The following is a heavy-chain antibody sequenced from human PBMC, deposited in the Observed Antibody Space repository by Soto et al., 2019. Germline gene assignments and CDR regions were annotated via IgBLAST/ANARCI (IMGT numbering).Heavy chain of an antibody. D-gene: IGHD1-1*01. CDR2: INHSGST. V-gene: IGHV4-34*01. CDR1: GGSFSGYY. J-gene: IGHJ6*03. Sequence: QVQLQQWGAGLLKPSETLSLTCAVYGGSFSGYYWSWIRQPPGKGLEWIGEINHSGSTNYNPSLKSRVTISVDTSKNQFSLKLSSVTAADTAVYYCARGVGNTAWRNYYMDVWGKGTTVTVSS. CDR3: ARGVGNTAWRNYYMDV.